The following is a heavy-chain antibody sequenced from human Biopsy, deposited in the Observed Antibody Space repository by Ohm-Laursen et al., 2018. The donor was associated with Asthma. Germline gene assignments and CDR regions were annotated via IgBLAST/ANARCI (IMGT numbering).Heavy chain of an antibody. D-gene: IGHD3-9*01. J-gene: IGHJ3*01. Sequence: ASVKVSCKASGYDFISFAIHWVRQAPGQRLVWMGWVNTGNGDTKYSQKFQGRVTITRDTSASTAYMELRSLRSEDTATYYCARTYYDFLTGQVKDVFGVWGQGTMVTVSS. CDR3: ARTYYDFLTGQVKDVFGV. V-gene: IGHV1-3*04. CDR2: VNTGNGDT. CDR1: GYDFISFA.